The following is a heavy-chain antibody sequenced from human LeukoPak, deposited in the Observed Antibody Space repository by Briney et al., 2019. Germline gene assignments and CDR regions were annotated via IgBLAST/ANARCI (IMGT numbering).Heavy chain of an antibody. CDR2: RSTSGST. CDR3: ARDMVVRGVIRSPIYYYGMDV. CDR1: GDSISNSNYY. Sequence: SQTLSLTCTVSGDSISNSNYYWSWIRQPAGKGLEWIGRRSTSGSTSYNPSLKSRVTISVDTSKSQFSLNLNSVTAADTAVYYCARDMVVRGVIRSPIYYYGMDVWGQGTTVTVSS. V-gene: IGHV4-61*02. D-gene: IGHD3-10*01. J-gene: IGHJ6*02.